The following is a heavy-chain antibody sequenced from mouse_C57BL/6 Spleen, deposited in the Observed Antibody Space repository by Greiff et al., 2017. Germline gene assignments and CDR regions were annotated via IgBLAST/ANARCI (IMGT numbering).Heavy chain of an antibody. CDR2: IYPGSGNT. D-gene: IGHD3-1*01. CDR3: ARRELGGFAY. CDR1: GYTFTDYY. J-gene: IGHJ3*01. Sequence: VQLQQSGAELVRPGASVKLSCKASGYTFTDYYINWVKQRPGQGLEWIARIYPGSGNTYYNEKFKGKATLTAEKSSSTAYMQLSSLTSEDSAVYFCARRELGGFAYWGQGTLVTVSA. V-gene: IGHV1-76*01.